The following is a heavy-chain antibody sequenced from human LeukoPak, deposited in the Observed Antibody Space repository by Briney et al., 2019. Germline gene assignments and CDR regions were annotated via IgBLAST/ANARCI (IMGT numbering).Heavy chain of an antibody. CDR1: GYTFTGYY. J-gene: IGHJ5*02. CDR3: ARTREYSSTWFFPPFDP. Sequence: ASVKVSCTASGYTFTGYYMNWVRQAPGQGLEWMGWINPNSGRTNYAHTFQGRVTLTRDPSISTAYMELTSLTSNDAGVYYCARTREYSSTWFFPPFDPWGQGTLVTVSS. CDR2: INPNSGRT. D-gene: IGHD6-13*01. V-gene: IGHV1-2*02.